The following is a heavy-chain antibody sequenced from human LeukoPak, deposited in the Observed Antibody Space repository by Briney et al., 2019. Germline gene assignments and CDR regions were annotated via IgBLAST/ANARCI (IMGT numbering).Heavy chain of an antibody. CDR2: IYYSGST. V-gene: IGHV4-39*01. CDR3: ARRRYSYGQPDY. CDR1: GGSISSGDYY. J-gene: IGHJ4*02. Sequence: PSETLSLTCTVSGGSISSGDYYWDWIRQPPGKGLEWIGSIYYSGSTYYNPSLKSRVTISVDTSKNQFSLKLSSVTAADTAVYYCARRRYSYGQPDYWGQGTLVTVSS. D-gene: IGHD5-18*01.